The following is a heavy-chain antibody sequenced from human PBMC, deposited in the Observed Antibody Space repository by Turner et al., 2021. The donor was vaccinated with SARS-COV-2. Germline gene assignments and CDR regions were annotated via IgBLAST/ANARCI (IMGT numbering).Heavy chain of an antibody. CDR1: GGTFSNFA. V-gene: IGHV1-69*01. Sequence: QVQVVQSGAEVKKPGSSVNVSCKASGGTFSNFAISWVRQAPGQGLEWMGGIIPIFGTANHAQKFQGRVTITADESTSTAYMEPSSLRSEDTAVYYCARGGSGWYGYYYYGMDVWGQGTTVIVSS. D-gene: IGHD6-19*01. CDR3: ARGGSGWYGYYYYGMDV. CDR2: IIPIFGTA. J-gene: IGHJ6*02.